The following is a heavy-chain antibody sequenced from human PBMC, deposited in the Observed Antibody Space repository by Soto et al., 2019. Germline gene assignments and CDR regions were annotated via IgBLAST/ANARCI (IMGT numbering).Heavy chain of an antibody. D-gene: IGHD6-19*01. CDR1: GYTFTGYA. Sequence: ASVKVSCKASGYTFTGYAMHWVRQAPGQRLEWMGWINAGNGNTKYSQKFQGRVTITRDTSASTAYMELSSLRSEDTAVYYCARAVAVPADFDYWGQGTLVSVSS. CDR2: INAGNGNT. J-gene: IGHJ4*02. V-gene: IGHV1-3*01. CDR3: ARAVAVPADFDY.